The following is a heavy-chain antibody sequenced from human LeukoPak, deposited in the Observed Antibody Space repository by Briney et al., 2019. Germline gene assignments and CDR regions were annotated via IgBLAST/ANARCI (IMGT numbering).Heavy chain of an antibody. Sequence: ASVKVSCKASGYTFIRYAIHWVRQAPGQRLEWMGWINAGNGDRKYSQNFQGSVTITRDTSASTAYMELSRLRSDDTAVYYCARDRYYDSSDPYYWGQGTLVTVSS. J-gene: IGHJ4*02. CDR1: GYTFIRYA. CDR3: ARDRYYDSSDPYY. CDR2: INAGNGDR. V-gene: IGHV1-3*01. D-gene: IGHD3-22*01.